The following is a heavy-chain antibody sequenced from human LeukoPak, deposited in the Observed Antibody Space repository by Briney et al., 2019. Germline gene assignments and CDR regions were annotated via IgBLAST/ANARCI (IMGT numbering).Heavy chain of an antibody. D-gene: IGHD3-22*01. J-gene: IGHJ4*02. Sequence: PGGSLRLSCAASGFTFSSYDMSWVRQVPGKGLEWVSVIRGSGDYTYYADSVKGRFTISRDNSKNTLYLQMNSLRAEDTAVYYCVRDDDRPDNGLDYWGQGTLVTVSS. CDR3: VRDDDRPDNGLDY. CDR1: GFTFSSYD. V-gene: IGHV3-23*01. CDR2: IRGSGDYT.